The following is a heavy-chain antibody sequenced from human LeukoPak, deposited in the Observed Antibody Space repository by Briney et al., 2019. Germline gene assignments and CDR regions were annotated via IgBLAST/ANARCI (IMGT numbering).Heavy chain of an antibody. J-gene: IGHJ4*02. D-gene: IGHD5-18*01. V-gene: IGHV3-48*01. CDR2: ISSSSSTI. CDR1: GFTFSSYS. CDR3: ARDLIGYSYGDYFDY. Sequence: GGSLRLSCAASGFTFSSYSMNWVRQAPGKGLEWVSYISSSSSTIYYADSVKGRFTISRDNAKNSLYLQMNSLRAEDTAVYYCARDLIGYSYGDYFDYWGQGTLVTVSS.